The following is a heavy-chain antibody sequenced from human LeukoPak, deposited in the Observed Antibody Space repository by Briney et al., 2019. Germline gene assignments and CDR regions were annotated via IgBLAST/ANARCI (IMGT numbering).Heavy chain of an antibody. D-gene: IGHD4-17*01. J-gene: IGHJ4*02. CDR3: AKGGVYGDYYFDY. Sequence: GGSLRLSCAASGFTFSSYAMSWVRQAPGKGLEWVSAISGSGGSTYYADSVKGRFTISGDNSKNTVYLQMNSLRAEDTALYYCAKGGVYGDYYFDYWGQGTLVTVSS. V-gene: IGHV3-23*01. CDR1: GFTFSSYA. CDR2: ISGSGGST.